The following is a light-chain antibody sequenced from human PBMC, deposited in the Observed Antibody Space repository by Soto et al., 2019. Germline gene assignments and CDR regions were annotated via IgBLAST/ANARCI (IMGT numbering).Light chain of an antibody. J-gene: IGKJ1*01. CDR3: QQYNSYSPWT. CDR2: DAS. Sequence: DIRMTQSPSTLSASVGDRVTITCRASQSISSWLAWYQQKPGKAPKLLIYDASSLESGVPSKFSGSGSGTEFTLTISNLQPNEFATYNCQQYNSYSPWTFVPGTKVEIK. CDR1: QSISSW. V-gene: IGKV1-5*01.